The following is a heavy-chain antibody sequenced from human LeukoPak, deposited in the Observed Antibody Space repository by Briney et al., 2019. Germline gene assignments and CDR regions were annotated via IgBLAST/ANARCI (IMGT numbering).Heavy chain of an antibody. J-gene: IGHJ4*02. Sequence: VASVKVSCKASGGTFSSYAISWVRQAPGQGLEWMGGIIPIFGTANYAQKFQGRVTITADESTSTAYMELSSLRSEDTAVYYCARDPPRIAAAGLSFWDWGQGTLVTVSS. CDR2: IIPIFGTA. CDR1: GGTFSSYA. CDR3: ARDPPRIAAAGLSFWD. V-gene: IGHV1-69*13. D-gene: IGHD6-13*01.